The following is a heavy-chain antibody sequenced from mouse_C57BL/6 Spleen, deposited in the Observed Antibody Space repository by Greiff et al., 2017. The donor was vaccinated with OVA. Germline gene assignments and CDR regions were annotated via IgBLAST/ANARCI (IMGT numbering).Heavy chain of an antibody. D-gene: IGHD1-1*01. CDR3: AIITTAVAFDY. V-gene: IGHV1-50*01. CDR1: GYTFTSYW. CDR2: IDPSDSYT. Sequence: VQLQQSGAELVKPGASVKLSCKASGYTFTSYWMQWVKQRPGQGLEWIGEIDPSDSYTNYNQKFKGKATLTVDTSSSTAYMQLSSLTSEDSAVYYCAIITTAVAFDYWGQGTTLTVSS. J-gene: IGHJ2*01.